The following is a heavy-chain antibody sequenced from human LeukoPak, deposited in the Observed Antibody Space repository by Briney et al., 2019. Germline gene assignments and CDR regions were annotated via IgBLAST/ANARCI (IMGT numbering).Heavy chain of an antibody. CDR1: GGTFSTYA. Sequence: SVKVSCKASGGTFSTYAISWVRQAPGQGLECMGGIIPIYNGANFAQKFQGRLTMNADKSTSTAHMELTSLTSEDTAMYYCASGFMGYDRSGYYDDAFDIWGQGTMVTVSS. D-gene: IGHD3-22*01. CDR3: ASGFMGYDRSGYYDDAFDI. V-gene: IGHV1-69*06. CDR2: IIPIYNGA. J-gene: IGHJ3*02.